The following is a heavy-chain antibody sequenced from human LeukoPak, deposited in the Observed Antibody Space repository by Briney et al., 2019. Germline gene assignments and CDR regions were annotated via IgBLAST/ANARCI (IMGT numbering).Heavy chain of an antibody. Sequence: GALRLSCAASGFTFSSYWMNWARQAPGKGLEWVASINHNGNVNYYVDSVKGRFTISRDNAKNSLYLQMSNLRAEDTAVYFCARVPSTGLDYWGQGTLVTVSS. CDR2: INHNGNVN. CDR1: GFTFSSYW. V-gene: IGHV3-7*03. CDR3: ARVPSTGLDY. J-gene: IGHJ4*02. D-gene: IGHD2-8*02.